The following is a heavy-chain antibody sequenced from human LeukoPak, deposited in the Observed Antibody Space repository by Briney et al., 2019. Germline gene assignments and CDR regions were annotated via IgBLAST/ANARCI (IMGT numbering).Heavy chain of an antibody. Sequence: PSETLSLTCTDSGGSISSGSYYWSWIRQPAGKGLEWIGRIYTSGSTNYNPSLKSRVTISVDTSKNQFSLKLSSVTAADTAVYYCARGSAEFDYWGQGTLVTVSS. J-gene: IGHJ4*02. CDR3: ARGSAEFDY. V-gene: IGHV4-61*02. CDR2: IYTSGST. D-gene: IGHD6-13*01. CDR1: GGSISSGSYY.